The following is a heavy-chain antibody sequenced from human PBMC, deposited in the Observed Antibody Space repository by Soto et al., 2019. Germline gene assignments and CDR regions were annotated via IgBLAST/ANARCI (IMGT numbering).Heavy chain of an antibody. V-gene: IGHV4-31*03. J-gene: IGHJ4*02. Sequence: SETLSLTCTVSGGSISSGGYYWSWIRQHPGKGLEWIGYIYYSGSTYYNPSLKSRVTISVDTSKNQFSLNLTSVTAADTAIYYCARSNWYSEYWGQGTLVTVSS. CDR1: GGSISSGGYY. CDR3: ARSNWYSEY. CDR2: IYYSGST. D-gene: IGHD7-27*01.